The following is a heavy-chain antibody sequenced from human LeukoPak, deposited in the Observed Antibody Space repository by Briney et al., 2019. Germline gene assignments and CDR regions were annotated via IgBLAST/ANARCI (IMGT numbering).Heavy chain of an antibody. Sequence: SGTLSLTCAVSGGSISSSNWWSWVRQPPGKGLEWIGEIYHSGSTNYNPSLKSRLTISVDTSKNQFSLKLSSVTAADTAVYYCASAENYSNYYFDHWGQGTLVTVSS. CDR1: GGSISSSNW. J-gene: IGHJ4*02. D-gene: IGHD4-11*01. CDR3: ASAENYSNYYFDH. CDR2: IYHSGST. V-gene: IGHV4-4*02.